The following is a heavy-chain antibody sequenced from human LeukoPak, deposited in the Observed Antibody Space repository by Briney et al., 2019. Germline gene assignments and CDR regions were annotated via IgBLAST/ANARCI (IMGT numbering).Heavy chain of an antibody. V-gene: IGHV1-69*05. J-gene: IGHJ3*02. CDR3: ATSLTGFDAFDI. CDR2: IIPIFGTA. D-gene: IGHD4/OR15-4a*01. CDR1: GGTFSSYA. Sequence: ASVKVSCKASGGTFSSYAISWVRQAPGQGLEWMGGIIPIFGTANYAQKLQGRVTMTTDTSTSTAYMELRSLRSDDTAVYYCATSLTGFDAFDIWGQGTMVTVSS.